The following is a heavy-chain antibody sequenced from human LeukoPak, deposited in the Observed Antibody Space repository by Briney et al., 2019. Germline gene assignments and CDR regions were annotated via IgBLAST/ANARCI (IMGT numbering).Heavy chain of an antibody. D-gene: IGHD4-17*01. CDR2: IYYSGST. Sequence: SETLSLTCTVSGGSISSGGYYWSWIRQHPGKGLEWIGYIYYSGSTYYNPSLKSRVTISVGTSKNQFSLKLSSVTAADTAVYYCARDTAGEGYYGMDVWGQGTTVTVSS. CDR3: ARDTAGEGYYGMDV. V-gene: IGHV4-31*03. J-gene: IGHJ6*02. CDR1: GGSISSGGYY.